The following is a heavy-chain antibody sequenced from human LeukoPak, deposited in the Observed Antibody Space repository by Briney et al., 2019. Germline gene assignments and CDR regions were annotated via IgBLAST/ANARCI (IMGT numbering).Heavy chain of an antibody. CDR2: IYDIGST. CDR3: ATISSRVFDY. D-gene: IGHD6-6*01. V-gene: IGHV4-59*08. Sequence: SETLSLTCTVSGGSIRSYHLSWIRQPPGKGLEWIGYIYDIGSTNYNPSLNSRVTISEDTSKNQFSLKLSSVTAADTAAYYCATISSRVFDYWGQGTLVTVSS. J-gene: IGHJ4*02. CDR1: GGSIRSYH.